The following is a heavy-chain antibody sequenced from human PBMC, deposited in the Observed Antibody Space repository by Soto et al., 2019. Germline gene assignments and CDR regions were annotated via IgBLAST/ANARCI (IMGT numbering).Heavy chain of an antibody. CDR3: ATGYYDSSGYVFDY. CDR2: FDPEDGET. CDR1: GYTLTELS. J-gene: IGHJ4*02. Sequence: GASVKVSCKVSGYTLTELSMHWVRQAPGKGLEWMGGFDPEDGETIYAQKFQGRVTMTEDTSTDTAYMELSSLRSEDTAVYYCATGYYDSSGYVFDYWGQGTLVTVSS. V-gene: IGHV1-24*01. D-gene: IGHD3-22*01.